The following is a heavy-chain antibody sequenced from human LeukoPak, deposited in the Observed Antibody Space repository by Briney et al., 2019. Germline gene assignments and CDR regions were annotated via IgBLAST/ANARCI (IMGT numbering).Heavy chain of an antibody. CDR3: ARDPEYYDSSGYRDY. D-gene: IGHD3-22*01. Sequence: SETLSLTCAVYGGSFSDYYWSWIRQPAGKGLEWIGRIYTSGSTNYNPSLKSRVTMSVDTSKNQFSLKLSSVTAADTAVYYCARDPEYYDSSGYRDYWGQGTLVTVSS. CDR2: IYTSGST. V-gene: IGHV4-4*07. CDR1: GGSFSDYY. J-gene: IGHJ4*02.